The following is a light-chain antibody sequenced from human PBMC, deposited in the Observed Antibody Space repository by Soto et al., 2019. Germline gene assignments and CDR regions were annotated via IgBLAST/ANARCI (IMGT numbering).Light chain of an antibody. CDR1: QSVGGSS. CDR2: DTS. CDR3: QQYDSSPRT. V-gene: IGKV3-20*01. J-gene: IGKJ1*01. Sequence: ETLLTQSPGTLSLSPGERATLSFRSSQSVGGSSLAWYQQRPGQAPRLLIYDTSNRATGIPDRFSGSGSGTDFTLTISRLEPEDFAVYYCQQYDSSPRTFGQGTKVDIK.